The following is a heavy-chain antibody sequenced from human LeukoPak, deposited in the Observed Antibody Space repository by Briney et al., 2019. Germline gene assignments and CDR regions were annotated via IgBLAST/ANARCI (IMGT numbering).Heavy chain of an antibody. CDR3: ARDLDWGTSYFDY. J-gene: IGHJ4*02. CDR2: FYHRGTT. V-gene: IGHV4-4*02. D-gene: IGHD3/OR15-3a*01. CDR1: GDSISSGNW. Sequence: SETLSLTCIVSGDSISSGNWWSWVRQPPGKGLEWIGDFYHRGTTNYNPSLKSRVSISVDMSKNHLFLNLTSVTAADTAVYYCARDLDWGTSYFDYWGQGTLVTVSS.